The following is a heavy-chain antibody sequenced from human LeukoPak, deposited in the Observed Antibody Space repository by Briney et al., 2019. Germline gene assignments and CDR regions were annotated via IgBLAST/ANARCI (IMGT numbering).Heavy chain of an antibody. V-gene: IGHV4-59*08. CDR3: ARQYGDYLYYFDY. J-gene: IGHJ4*02. Sequence: PSETXSLXXXVXXGXXXSYXWSWIRQPPGXGLEWIGYIYYSGSTNYNPSLKSRVTISVDTSKNQFSLKLSSVTAADTAVYYCARQYGDYLYYFDYWGQGTLVTVSS. CDR1: XGXXXSYX. CDR2: IYYSGST. D-gene: IGHD4-17*01.